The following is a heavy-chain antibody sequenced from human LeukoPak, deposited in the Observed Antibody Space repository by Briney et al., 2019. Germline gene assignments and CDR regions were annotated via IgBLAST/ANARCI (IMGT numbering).Heavy chain of an antibody. J-gene: IGHJ1*01. CDR2: IYTSGST. Sequence: GGSLRLSCAASGFTVSSNYINWVRQAPGKGLEWVSLIYTSGSTYYADSVKGRFTISRDNSKNTLYLQMSSLRAEDTAVYYCASNSGSYLEYFQHWGQGTLVTVSS. CDR1: GFTVSSNY. V-gene: IGHV3-53*01. CDR3: ASNSGSYLEYFQH. D-gene: IGHD1-26*01.